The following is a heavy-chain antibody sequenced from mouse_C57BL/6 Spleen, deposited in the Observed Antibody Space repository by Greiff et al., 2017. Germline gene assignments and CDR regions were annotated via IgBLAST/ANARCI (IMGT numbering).Heavy chain of an antibody. CDR2: ISSGSSTI. J-gene: IGHJ4*01. Sequence: EVKLMEPGGGLVKPGGSLKLSCAASGFTFSDYGMHWVRQAPEKGLEWVAYISSGSSTIYYADTGKGRGTISRDNAKNTLFLHMTRLRSEDTAMYYCAREEGIYDVYIYYYAMDYWGQGASVTVSS. D-gene: IGHD2-3*01. V-gene: IGHV5-17*01. CDR1: GFTFSDYG. CDR3: AREEGIYDVYIYYYAMDY.